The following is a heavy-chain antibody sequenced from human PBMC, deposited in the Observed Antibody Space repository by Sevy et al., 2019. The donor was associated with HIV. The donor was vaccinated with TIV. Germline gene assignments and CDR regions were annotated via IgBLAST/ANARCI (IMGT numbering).Heavy chain of an antibody. CDR1: GDSISTSGYS. CDR3: AGWGGGAFHI. J-gene: IGHJ3*02. CDR2: MYYSGSH. D-gene: IGHD7-27*01. V-gene: IGHV4-30-2*01. Sequence: SETLSLTCGVSGDSISTSGYSWSWIRQPPGKGLEWIGYMYYSGSHFYNPSLQSRVTISFDTSKMQLSLELTSMTAADTAVYYCAGWGGGAFHIWGQGTMVTVSS.